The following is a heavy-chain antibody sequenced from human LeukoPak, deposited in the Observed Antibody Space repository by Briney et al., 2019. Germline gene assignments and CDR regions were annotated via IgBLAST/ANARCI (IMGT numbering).Heavy chain of an antibody. CDR2: IYYTGRT. J-gene: IGHJ5*02. CDR3: AQSLGSGNWIGNWFDP. Sequence: KSSETLSLTCTVSGGSISSSSHSWGWIRQPPGKGLEWTGTIYYTGRTYYNPSLESRLTISVDTSKNQFSLKPTSVTAADTAIYYCAQSLGSGNWIGNWFDPWGQGTLVTVSS. V-gene: IGHV4-39*01. CDR1: GGSISSSSHS. D-gene: IGHD1-1*01.